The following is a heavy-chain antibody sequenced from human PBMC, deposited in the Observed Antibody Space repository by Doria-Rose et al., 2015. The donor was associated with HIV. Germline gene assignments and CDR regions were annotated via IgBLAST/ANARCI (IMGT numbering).Heavy chain of an antibody. CDR3: ARIKSSRWYHKYYFDF. Sequence: QITLKESGPVLVKPTETLTLTCTVSGVSLSSPGMGGSWIRQPPGKALEWLANIFSDDERSYKTSLKSRLTIPRGTSKSQVVLTMTDTDTVDTATYYCARIKSSRWYHKYYFDFWGQGTLVIVSA. D-gene: IGHD6-13*01. J-gene: IGHJ4*02. V-gene: IGHV2-26*01. CDR2: IFSDDER. CDR1: GVSLSSPGMG.